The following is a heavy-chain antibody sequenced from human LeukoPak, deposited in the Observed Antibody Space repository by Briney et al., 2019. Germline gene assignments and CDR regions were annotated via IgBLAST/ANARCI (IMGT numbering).Heavy chain of an antibody. CDR1: GYTFTSYY. Sequence: GASVKVSCKAVGYTFTSYYMHWVRQAPGQGLEWMGIINPSGGSTTYAQKFQGRVTMTRDTSTSTAYMEMSSLRSEDTAVYYCARLQSRYDILTGYYWGDYFDYWGQGTLVTVSS. V-gene: IGHV1-46*01. CDR3: ARLQSRYDILTGYYWGDYFDY. D-gene: IGHD3-9*01. J-gene: IGHJ4*02. CDR2: INPSGGST.